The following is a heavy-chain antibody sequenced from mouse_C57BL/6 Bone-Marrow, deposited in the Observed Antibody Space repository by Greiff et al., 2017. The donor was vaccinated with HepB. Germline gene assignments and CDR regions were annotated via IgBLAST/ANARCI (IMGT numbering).Heavy chain of an antibody. CDR2: IRSKSNNYAT. Sequence: EVQRVESGGGLVQPKGSLKLSCAASGFSFNTYAMNWVRQAPGKGLEWVARIRSKSNNYATYYADSVKDRFTISRDDSESMLYLQMNDLKTEDTAMYYCGSLLLWFFAYWGQGTLVTVSA. CDR1: GFSFNTYA. CDR3: GSLLLWFFAY. J-gene: IGHJ3*01. V-gene: IGHV10-1*01. D-gene: IGHD2-9*01.